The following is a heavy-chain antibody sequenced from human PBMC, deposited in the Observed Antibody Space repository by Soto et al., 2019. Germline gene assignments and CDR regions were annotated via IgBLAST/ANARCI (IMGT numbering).Heavy chain of an antibody. Sequence: QVQLVQSGAEVKKPGASVKVSCKTSGYTFYSSDITWVRQAPGQGLEWMGTTSAYNGDSNFAQNLQGRVTMTIDKSTATDYMDLKNLTSDDTAVYYCARARATVTTERALGYWGQGTLVTVSS. J-gene: IGHJ4*02. CDR3: ARARATVTTERALGY. CDR1: GYTFYSSD. CDR2: TSAYNGDS. V-gene: IGHV1-18*01. D-gene: IGHD4-17*01.